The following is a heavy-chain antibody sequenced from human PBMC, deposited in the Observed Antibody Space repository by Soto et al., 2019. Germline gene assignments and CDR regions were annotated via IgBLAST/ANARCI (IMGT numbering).Heavy chain of an antibody. CDR1: GFTFSDYY. V-gene: IGHV3-11*01. D-gene: IGHD3-16*01. CDR2: ISSSGSTI. J-gene: IGHJ3*02. CDR3: ARGYYDYIWGSYNAFDI. Sequence: GGSLRLCCAASGFTFSDYYMSWIRQAPGKGLEWVSYISSSGSTIYYADSVKGRFTISRDNAKNSLYLQMNSLRAEDTAVYYCARGYYDYIWGSYNAFDIWGQGTMVTVSS.